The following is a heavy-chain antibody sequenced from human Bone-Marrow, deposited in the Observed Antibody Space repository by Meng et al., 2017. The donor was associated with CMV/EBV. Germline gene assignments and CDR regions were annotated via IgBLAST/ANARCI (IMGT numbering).Heavy chain of an antibody. J-gene: IGHJ4*02. CDR1: GGSISSSSYY. V-gene: IGHV4-39*07. CDR2: IYHSGST. Sequence: SETLSLTCTVSGGSISSSSYYWGWIRQPPGKGREWIGSIYHSGSTYYNPSLESRVTISVDTYKNQFSLKLSSVTAADTAVYYCARARFDYWGQGTLVTVSS. CDR3: ARARFDY.